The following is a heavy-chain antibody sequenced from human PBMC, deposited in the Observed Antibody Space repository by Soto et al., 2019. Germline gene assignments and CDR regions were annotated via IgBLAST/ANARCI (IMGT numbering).Heavy chain of an antibody. V-gene: IGHV4-30-2*06. D-gene: IGHD2-15*01. J-gene: IGHJ5*02. CDR1: GAPITRSGYS. CDR3: AREYYCSGGSCRNWFDP. CDR2: IYPSGTI. Sequence: PSETLSLTCAVSGAPITRSGYSWSWIRQSPGRGLEWIGCIYPSGTIFYNPSLYSRVTISIDASNNQFSLQLNSVTPEDTAVYYCAREYYCSGGSCRNWFDPWGQGTLVTVSS.